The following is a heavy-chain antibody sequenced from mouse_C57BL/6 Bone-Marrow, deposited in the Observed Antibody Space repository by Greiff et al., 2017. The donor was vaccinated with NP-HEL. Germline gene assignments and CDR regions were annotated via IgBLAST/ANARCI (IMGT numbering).Heavy chain of an antibody. CDR2: ISSGSSTI. CDR1: GFTFSDYG. CDR3: ARRYRGLYFYAMDY. J-gene: IGHJ4*01. V-gene: IGHV5-17*01. Sequence: EVKLVESGGGLVKPGGSLKLSCAASGFTFSDYGMHWVRQAPEKGLEWVAYISSGSSTIYYADTVKGRFTISRDNAKNTLFLQMTSLRSEETAMYYCARRYRGLYFYAMDYWGQGTSVTVSS. D-gene: IGHD2-12*01.